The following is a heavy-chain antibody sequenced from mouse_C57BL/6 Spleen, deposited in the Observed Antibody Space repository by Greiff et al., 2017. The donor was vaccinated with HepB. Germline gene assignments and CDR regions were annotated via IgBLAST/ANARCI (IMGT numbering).Heavy chain of an antibody. Sequence: QVHVKQPGAELVKPGASVKMSCKASGYTFTSYWITWVKQRPGQGLEWIGDIYPGSGSTNYNEKFKSKATLTVDTSSSTAYMQLSSLTSEDSAVYYCARCTTVVAPYFDYWGQGTTLTVSS. CDR1: GYTFTSYW. CDR3: ARCTTVVAPYFDY. J-gene: IGHJ2*01. V-gene: IGHV1-55*01. D-gene: IGHD1-1*01. CDR2: IYPGSGST.